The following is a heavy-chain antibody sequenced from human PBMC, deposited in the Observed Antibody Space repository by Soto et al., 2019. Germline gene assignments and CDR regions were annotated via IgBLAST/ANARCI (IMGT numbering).Heavy chain of an antibody. CDR3: ARYALGLSPWWYNWFDR. V-gene: IGHV3-23*01. Sequence: VQLLESGGGLVQPGGSLRLSCAAPGFTFSSYAMNWVRQTPGEGLEWVSGISDSGGSPYYADSVKGRFTISRDNSKNTLYLQMDSLRAEDTGVYYCARYALGLSPWWYNWFDRWGQGTLVSVSS. CDR1: GFTFSSYA. J-gene: IGHJ5*02. D-gene: IGHD2-8*02. CDR2: ISDSGGSP.